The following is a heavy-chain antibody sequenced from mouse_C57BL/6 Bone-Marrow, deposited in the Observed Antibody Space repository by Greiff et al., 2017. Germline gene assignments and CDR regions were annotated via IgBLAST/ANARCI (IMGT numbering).Heavy chain of an antibody. V-gene: IGHV14-4*01. CDR3: ARSGYYGSSDY. J-gene: IGHJ2*01. Sequence: DVKLQESGAELVRPGASVKLSCTASGFNIKDDYMHWVKQRPEQGLEWIGWIDPENGDTEYASKFQGKATITADTSSNTAYLQLSSLTSEDTAVYYCARSGYYGSSDYWGQGTTLTVSS. CDR2: IDPENGDT. D-gene: IGHD1-1*01. CDR1: GFNIKDDY.